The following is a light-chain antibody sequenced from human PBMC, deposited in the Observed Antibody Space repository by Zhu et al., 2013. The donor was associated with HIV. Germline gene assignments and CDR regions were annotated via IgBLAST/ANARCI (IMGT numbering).Light chain of an antibody. CDR3: QQYDRSPLT. V-gene: IGKV3-20*01. CDR2: GAS. CDR1: QSVTSSS. J-gene: IGKJ4*01. Sequence: EIVLTQSPGTLSLSPGERATLSCRASQSVTSSSLAWYQQKPGQAPRLLIYGASSRATGIPDRFSGSGSGTDFTLSISRLEPEDFAVYYCQQYDRSPLTFGGGTTVEIK.